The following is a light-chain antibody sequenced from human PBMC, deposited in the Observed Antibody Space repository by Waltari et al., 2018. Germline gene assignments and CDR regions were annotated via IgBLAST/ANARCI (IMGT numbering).Light chain of an antibody. V-gene: IGKV4-1*01. CDR3: QEYFAVPLT. Sequence: DIVMTQSPAPLAVSLGARATIHCKSSQSLYTNSKNYLAWYQQRPAPPPKLLIYWASTRESGVPDRFSGSGSGTDFTLTINDLQAEDVAVYYCQEYFAVPLTFGPGTRVHIK. CDR1: QSLYTNSKNY. J-gene: IGKJ3*01. CDR2: WAS.